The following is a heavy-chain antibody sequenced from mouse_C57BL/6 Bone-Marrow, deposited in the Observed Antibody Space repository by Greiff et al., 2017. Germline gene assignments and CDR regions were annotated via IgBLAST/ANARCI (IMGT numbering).Heavy chain of an antibody. J-gene: IGHJ2*01. CDR2: IDHSDSYT. V-gene: IGHV1-69*01. Sequence: QVQLQQPGAELVMPGASVKLSCKASGYTFTSYWMHWVKQRPGQGLEWIGEIDHSDSYTNYNQKCKGKSTLTVDKSSSTAYMQISSLTSEDTAVYYCALYYSNLDYWGQGTTLTVSS. CDR3: ALYYSNLDY. D-gene: IGHD2-5*01. CDR1: GYTFTSYW.